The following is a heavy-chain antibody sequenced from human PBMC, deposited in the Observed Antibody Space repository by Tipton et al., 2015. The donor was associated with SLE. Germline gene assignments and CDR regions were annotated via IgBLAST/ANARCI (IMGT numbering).Heavy chain of an antibody. Sequence: SLRLSCAASGFTFSIFAMHWVRQAPGKGPEWVAVISYDGSNKYYADSVKGRFTISRDNSKNTLYLQMNSLRAEDTAVYYCASDRSSGDADLTFDSWGQGTLVTVSS. D-gene: IGHD1-26*01. J-gene: IGHJ4*02. V-gene: IGHV3-30*04. CDR3: ASDRSSGDADLTFDS. CDR1: GFTFSIFA. CDR2: ISYDGSNK.